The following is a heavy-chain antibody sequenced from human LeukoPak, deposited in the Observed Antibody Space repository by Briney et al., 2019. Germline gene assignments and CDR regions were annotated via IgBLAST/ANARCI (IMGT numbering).Heavy chain of an antibody. D-gene: IGHD3-16*01. CDR2: INPDGDYS. CDR1: GFNFRKYW. J-gene: IGHJ4*01. CDR3: AGSLGD. V-gene: IGHV3-74*01. Sequence: PGGSLRLSCAASGFNFRKYWMQWVRHVPGKGLVWVSEINPDGDYSGHSNSVRGRFTISRDNAKNTLYLQMTSLSAEDTAVYYCAGSLGDWGQGTLVSVSS.